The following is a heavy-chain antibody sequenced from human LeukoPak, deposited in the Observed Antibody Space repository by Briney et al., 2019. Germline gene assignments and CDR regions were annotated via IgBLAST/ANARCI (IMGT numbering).Heavy chain of an antibody. V-gene: IGHV3-7*03. CDR3: ARGYYDILTGYYKAHYFDY. J-gene: IGHJ4*02. D-gene: IGHD3-9*01. CDR1: GFTFSSYW. CDR2: IKQDGSEK. Sequence: GGSLRLSCAASGFTFSSYWMSWVRQAPGKGLEWVANIKQDGSEKYYVDSVKGRFTISRDNAKNSLYLQMNSLRAEDTAVYYCARGYYDILTGYYKAHYFDYRGQGTLVTVSS.